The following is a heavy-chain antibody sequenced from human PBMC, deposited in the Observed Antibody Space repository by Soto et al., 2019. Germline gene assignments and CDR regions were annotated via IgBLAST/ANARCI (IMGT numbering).Heavy chain of an antibody. CDR1: GFTFSSYG. CDR2: IWYDGSNK. Sequence: GGSLRLSCAASGFTFSSYGMHWVRQAPGKGLEWVAVIWYDGSNKYYADSVKGRFTISRDNSKNTLYLQMNSLRAEDTAVYYCARGLRYLTSYIYYYYGMDVWGQGTTVTV. J-gene: IGHJ6*02. CDR3: ARGLRYLTSYIYYYYGMDV. D-gene: IGHD3-9*01. V-gene: IGHV3-33*01.